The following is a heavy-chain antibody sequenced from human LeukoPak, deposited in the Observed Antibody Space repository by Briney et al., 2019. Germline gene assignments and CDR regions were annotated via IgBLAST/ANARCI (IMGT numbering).Heavy chain of an antibody. CDR3: TRDRGAYYFDY. V-gene: IGHV1-2*02. J-gene: IGHJ4*02. Sequence: ASVKVSCKASGYTFTGYYMHWMRQAPGQGLEWMGWINPNSGGTNYAQKFQGSVTMTRDTSISTAYMELSRLRSDDTAVYYCTRDRGAYYFDYWGQGTLVTVSS. D-gene: IGHD3-10*01. CDR2: INPNSGGT. CDR1: GYTFTGYY.